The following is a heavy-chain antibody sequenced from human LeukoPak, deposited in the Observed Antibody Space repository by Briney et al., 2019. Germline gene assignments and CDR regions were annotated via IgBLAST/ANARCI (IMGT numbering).Heavy chain of an antibody. CDR2: IYYSGST. D-gene: IGHD3-10*01. Sequence: SETLSLTCTVSGGSISSYYWSWIRQPPGKGLEWVGYIYYSGSTNYNPSLKSRVTISVDTSKNQFPLKLSSVTAADTAVYYCASSSVGRFVWFDPWGQGTLVTVSS. CDR1: GGSISSYY. CDR3: ASSSVGRFVWFDP. V-gene: IGHV4-59*08. J-gene: IGHJ5*02.